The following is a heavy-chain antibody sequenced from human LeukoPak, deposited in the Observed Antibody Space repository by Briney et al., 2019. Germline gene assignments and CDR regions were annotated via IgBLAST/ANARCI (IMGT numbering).Heavy chain of an antibody. CDR3: ARDRAEYISSSHHPHY. CDR1: GYTFTSYY. Sequence: ASVKVSCKASGYTFTSYYMHWVRQAPGQGLEWMGIINPSGGSTSYAQKFQGRVTMTRDTSTSTVYMELSSLRSEDTAVYYCARDRAEYISSSHHPHYWGQGTLVTVSS. V-gene: IGHV1-46*01. D-gene: IGHD6-6*01. CDR2: INPSGGST. J-gene: IGHJ4*02.